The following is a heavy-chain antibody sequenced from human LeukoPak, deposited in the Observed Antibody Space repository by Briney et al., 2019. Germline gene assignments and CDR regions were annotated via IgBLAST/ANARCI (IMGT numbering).Heavy chain of an antibody. Sequence: GESLRLSCAASGFAFSYYSMSWVRQAPGKGLEWVAGISGGGNTTYTDSVKGRFTISRDNSKSTLDLQMNSLRVEDTALYYCAKDIYSAYDLARAFDFWGQGTLVTVST. CDR1: GFAFSYYS. J-gene: IGHJ4*01. D-gene: IGHD5-12*01. CDR3: AKDIYSAYDLARAFDF. V-gene: IGHV3-23*01. CDR2: ISGGGNT.